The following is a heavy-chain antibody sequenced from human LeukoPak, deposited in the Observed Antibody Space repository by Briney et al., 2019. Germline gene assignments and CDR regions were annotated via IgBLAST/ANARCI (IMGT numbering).Heavy chain of an antibody. CDR1: GFSLSTSGVG. V-gene: IGHV2-5*02. J-gene: IGHJ3*02. D-gene: IGHD4-23*01. CDR2: IYWDDDK. Sequence: SGPTLVNPTQTLTLTCTFSGFSLSTSGVGVAWIRQPPGKALEWLALIYWDDDKRYSPSLKSRLTITKDTSKNQVVLTMTNMDPVDTATYYCAHRRGYDGNSGRAFDIWGQGTMVTVSS. CDR3: AHRRGYDGNSGRAFDI.